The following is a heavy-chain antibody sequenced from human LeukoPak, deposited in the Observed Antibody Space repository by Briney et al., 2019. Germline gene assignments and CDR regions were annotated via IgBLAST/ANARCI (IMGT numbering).Heavy chain of an antibody. CDR2: IYYSGST. CDR3: ARNYPAGWYFDL. Sequence: PSETLSLTCTVSGGSISSYYWSWIRQPPGKGLEWIGYIYYSGSTNYNPSLKSRVTISVDTSKNQFSLKLSSVTAADTAVYYCARNYPAGWYFDLWGRGTLVTVSS. V-gene: IGHV4-59*01. J-gene: IGHJ2*01. CDR1: GGSISSYY. D-gene: IGHD1-7*01.